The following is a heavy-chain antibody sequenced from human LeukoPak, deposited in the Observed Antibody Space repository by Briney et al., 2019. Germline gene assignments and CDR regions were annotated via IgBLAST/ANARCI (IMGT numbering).Heavy chain of an antibody. CDR2: IIPIFGTA. CDR1: GYTFTSYY. CDR3: ARAGVNCSSTSCYYGYYYYMDV. V-gene: IGHV1-69*05. Sequence: ASVKVSCKASGYTFTSYYMHWVRQAPGQGLEWMGGIIPIFGTANYAQKFQGRVTITTDESTSTAYMELSSLRSEDTAVYYCARAGVNCSSTSCYYGYYYYMDVWGKGTTVTVSS. D-gene: IGHD2-2*01. J-gene: IGHJ6*03.